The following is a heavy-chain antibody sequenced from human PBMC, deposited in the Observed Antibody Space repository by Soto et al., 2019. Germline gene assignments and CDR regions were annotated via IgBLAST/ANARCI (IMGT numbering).Heavy chain of an antibody. D-gene: IGHD6-6*01. V-gene: IGHV1-69*06. Sequence: SVKVSCKASGGTFSSYSISWVRQAPGQGLEWMGGIIPIFGTANYAQKFQGRVTITADKSTSTAYMELSSLRSEDTAVYYCARRSSIAARLKNGMDVWGQGTTVTVSS. CDR1: GGTFSSYS. CDR2: IIPIFGTA. CDR3: ARRSSIAARLKNGMDV. J-gene: IGHJ6*02.